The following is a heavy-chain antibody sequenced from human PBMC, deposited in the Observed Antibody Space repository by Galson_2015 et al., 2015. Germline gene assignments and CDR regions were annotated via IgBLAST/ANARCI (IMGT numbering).Heavy chain of an antibody. CDR3: AKWREGEHSYFDY. D-gene: IGHD3-16*01. Sequence: SLRLSCAASGFTFSNYAMTWARQAPGKGLEWVSSISASGGNTYYADSVKGRFTISRDNSKNTHYLQMDSLRAEDTAVYHCAKWREGEHSYFDYWGRGTLVTVSS. V-gene: IGHV3-23*01. J-gene: IGHJ4*02. CDR1: GFTFSNYA. CDR2: ISASGGNT.